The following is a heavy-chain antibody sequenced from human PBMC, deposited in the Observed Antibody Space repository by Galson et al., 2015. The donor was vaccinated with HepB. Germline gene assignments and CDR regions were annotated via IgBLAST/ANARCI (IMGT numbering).Heavy chain of an antibody. CDR2: INPSGGST. Sequence: SVKVSCKASGYTFTSYYMHWARQAPGQGLEWLGVINPSGGSTTYAQKFQDRVTMTRDTSTSTVYMELSSLRSEDTAVYYCARGASGRSTAGYYMDVWGKGTTVTVSS. V-gene: IGHV1-46*03. CDR3: ARGASGRSTAGYYMDV. CDR1: GYTFTSYY. D-gene: IGHD1-26*01. J-gene: IGHJ6*03.